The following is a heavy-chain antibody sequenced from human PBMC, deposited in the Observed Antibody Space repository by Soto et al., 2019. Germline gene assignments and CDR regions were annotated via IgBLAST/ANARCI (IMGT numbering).Heavy chain of an antibody. CDR2: INPNSGDT. CDR3: ARREQWLDTVDY. Sequence: QVQLVQSGAEVKKPGASVKVSCKTSGYTFTGYYIHWIRQAPGQGLEWMGWINPNSGDTNYSQEFHGRVTMTSDTSITTAYVELTRLRSDDTAVYYCARREQWLDTVDYWGQGALVTVSA. V-gene: IGHV1-2*02. CDR1: GYTFTGYY. D-gene: IGHD6-19*01. J-gene: IGHJ4*02.